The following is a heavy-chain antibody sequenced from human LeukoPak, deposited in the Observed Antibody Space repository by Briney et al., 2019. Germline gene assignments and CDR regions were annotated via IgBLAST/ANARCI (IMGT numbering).Heavy chain of an antibody. CDR2: IKHDGSGP. CDR1: GFRFSNYW. D-gene: IGHD6-19*01. Sequence: GGSLRLSCAVSGFRFSNYWMTWVRQAPGKGLEWVANIKHDGSGPSYLDSVKGRFTISRDNARNLLSLQMSSLRAEDTAVYYCARAREITVSGTDYFDYWGQGTMVTVSS. V-gene: IGHV3-7*01. CDR3: ARAREITVSGTDYFDY. J-gene: IGHJ4*02.